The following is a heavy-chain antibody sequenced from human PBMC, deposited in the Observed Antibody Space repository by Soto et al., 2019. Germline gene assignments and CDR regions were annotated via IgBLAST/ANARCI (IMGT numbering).Heavy chain of an antibody. J-gene: IGHJ4*02. D-gene: IGHD6-13*01. CDR3: AKASVWYPYFDS. CDR1: EFSFVDYA. CDR2: ITYTGVST. V-gene: IGHV3-23*01. Sequence: GGSLRLSCAASEFSFVDYAMSWVRQAPGKGLEWVSSITYTGVSTYYVDSVKGRFTISRDNSKDTLYLQMNSLRAEDTAIYYCAKASVWYPYFDSWGQGTLVTVSS.